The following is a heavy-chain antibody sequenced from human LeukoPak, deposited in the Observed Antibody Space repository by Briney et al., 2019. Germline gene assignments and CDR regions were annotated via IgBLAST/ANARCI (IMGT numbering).Heavy chain of an antibody. CDR1: GFTFSNYA. V-gene: IGHV3-30*02. CDR2: IRYNGNNQ. D-gene: IGHD3-10*01. J-gene: IGHJ4*02. CDR3: AKDRAYVAMVRGVLDY. Sequence: GGSLRLSCAASGFTFSNYAMHWVRQAPGKGLEWVAFIRYNGNNQYYADSMKGRFTISRDNSKDTLYLQMNSLRADDTAVYYCAKDRAYVAMVRGVLDYWGQGTLVTVSS.